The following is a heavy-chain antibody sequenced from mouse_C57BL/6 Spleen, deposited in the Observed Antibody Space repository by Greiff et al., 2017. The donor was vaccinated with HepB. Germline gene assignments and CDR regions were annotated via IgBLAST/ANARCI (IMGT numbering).Heavy chain of an antibody. J-gene: IGHJ2*01. CDR3: ARSGTLLDY. V-gene: IGHV1-50*01. CDR2: IDPSDSYT. CDR1: GYTFTSYW. Sequence: VQLQQSGAELVKPGASVKLSCKASGYTFTSYWMQWVKQRPGQGLEWIGEIDPSDSYTNYNQKFKGKATLTVDKSSSTAYMQLSSLTSEDSAVYYCARSGTLLDYWGQGTTLTVSS. D-gene: IGHD1-1*01.